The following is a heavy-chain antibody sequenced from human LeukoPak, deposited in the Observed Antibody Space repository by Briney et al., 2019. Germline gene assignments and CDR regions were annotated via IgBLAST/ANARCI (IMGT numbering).Heavy chain of an antibody. D-gene: IGHD3-3*01. V-gene: IGHV1-18*01. J-gene: IGHJ4*02. CDR3: ARAPDDYDFWSGPFDY. CDR1: GYTFTNYG. Sequence: ASVTVSCMASGYTFTNYGISWVRQAPGQGLEWMGWISAYSGNTNYAQNLQGRVTMTTDTYTSTAYMELRSLRSDDTAVYYCARAPDDYDFWSGPFDYWGRGTLVTVSS. CDR2: ISAYSGNT.